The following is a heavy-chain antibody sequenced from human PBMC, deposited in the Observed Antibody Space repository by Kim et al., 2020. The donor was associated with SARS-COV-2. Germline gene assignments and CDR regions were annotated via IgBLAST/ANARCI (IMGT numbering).Heavy chain of an antibody. CDR3: ACDSGCLQ. D-gene: IGHD3-10*01. V-gene: IGHV3-21*01. CDR1: GFTFSSYS. J-gene: IGHJ4*02. Sequence: SLRLSCAASGFTFSSYSMNWVRQAPGKGLEWVSSISSSSYIYYADSVKRRFTISRDYAKNSLYLQMNSLRAEDTAVYYCACDSGCLQWVQGTLVTVAS. CDR2: ISSSSYI.